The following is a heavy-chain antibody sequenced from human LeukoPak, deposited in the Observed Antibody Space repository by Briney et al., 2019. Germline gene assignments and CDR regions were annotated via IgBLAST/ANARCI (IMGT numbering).Heavy chain of an antibody. CDR3: ARDRGGFGESYFDY. V-gene: IGHV3-30-3*01. D-gene: IGHD3-10*01. CDR2: ISYDGSNK. CDR1: GFTFSSYA. J-gene: IGHJ4*02. Sequence: GGSLRLSCAASGFTFSSYAMSWVRQAPGKGLEWVAVISYDGSNKYYADSVKGRFTISRDNSKNTLYLQMNSLRAEDTAVYYCARDRGGFGESYFDYWGQGTLVTVSS.